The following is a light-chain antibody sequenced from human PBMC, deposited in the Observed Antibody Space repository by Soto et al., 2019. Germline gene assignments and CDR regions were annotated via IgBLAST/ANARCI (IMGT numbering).Light chain of an antibody. CDR1: PFNIGIND. V-gene: IGLV1-47*01. Sequence: QSVLTQTPSASGTPGQRVTISCSGGPFNIGINDLYWYQQLPGTAPKLLIYRNSRRPSGISHRFSGSKSDNTASLTISGLRAEDEAHYHCCSYAGSRTFVFGGGTKVTVL. CDR3: CSYAGSRTFV. J-gene: IGLJ2*01. CDR2: RNS.